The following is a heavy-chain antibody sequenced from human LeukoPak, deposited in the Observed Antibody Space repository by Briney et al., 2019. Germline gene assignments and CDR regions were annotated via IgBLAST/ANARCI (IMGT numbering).Heavy chain of an antibody. V-gene: IGHV3-48*01. Sequence: GGSLRLSCAASGFTFSSYAMSWVRQAPGKGLEWVSFISSGGSSIYYADSVKGRFTISRDNAQNSLYLQMSSLRAEDSAVYYCARGRIATAGYDYWGQGTLVTVSS. CDR1: GFTFSSYA. J-gene: IGHJ4*02. D-gene: IGHD6-13*01. CDR3: ARGRIATAGYDY. CDR2: ISSGGSSI.